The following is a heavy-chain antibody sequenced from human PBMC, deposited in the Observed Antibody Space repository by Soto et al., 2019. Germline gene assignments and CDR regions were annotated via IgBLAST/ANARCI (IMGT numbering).Heavy chain of an antibody. CDR3: AREETAWPLAYGLDV. CDR1: GFTFSRYN. CDR2: IGTRGDI. J-gene: IGHJ6*02. D-gene: IGHD2-21*02. Sequence: GGSLRLSCAGSGFTFSRYNMNWVRQAPGKGLEWVASIGTRGDIYYAESVKGRLTISRDNAKNSLSLEMDSLRVEDTGVYYCAREETAWPLAYGLDVWGQGTTVTVSS. V-gene: IGHV3-21*01.